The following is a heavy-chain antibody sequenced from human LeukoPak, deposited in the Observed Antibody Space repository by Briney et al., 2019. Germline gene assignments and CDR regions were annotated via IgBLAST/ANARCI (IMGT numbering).Heavy chain of an antibody. Sequence: GGSLRLSCAASGFTFSSYTMSWVRQAPGKGLEWVSTISGSGGITYYADSVKGRFTISGDNSRNTLYLQMNSLRAEDTAVYYCAKDRELYQWGQGTLVTVSS. CDR3: AKDRELYQ. J-gene: IGHJ4*02. CDR1: GFTFSSYT. CDR2: ISGSGGIT. V-gene: IGHV3-23*01. D-gene: IGHD1-26*01.